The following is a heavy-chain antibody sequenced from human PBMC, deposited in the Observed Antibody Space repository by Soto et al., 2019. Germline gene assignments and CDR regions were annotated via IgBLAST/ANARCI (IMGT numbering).Heavy chain of an antibody. D-gene: IGHD6-13*01. CDR3: ARAGRSWRYFFDS. CDR1: GGSMVYYY. J-gene: IGHJ4*02. CDR2: VYYSGTT. Sequence: XXTLSVRYTVAGGSMVYYYGRWILQSPGKGLEWIGYVYYSGTTYYNPSLQSRVTISIDTSQNQFSLKLRSVNAADSAIYYCARAGRSWRYFFDSWGRGTLVTVSS. V-gene: IGHV4-59*01.